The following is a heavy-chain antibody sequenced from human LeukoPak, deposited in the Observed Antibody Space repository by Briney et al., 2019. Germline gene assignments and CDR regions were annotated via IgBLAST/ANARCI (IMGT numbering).Heavy chain of an antibody. D-gene: IGHD3-10*01. CDR1: GFTFSSYG. J-gene: IGHJ4*02. Sequence: PGGSLRLSCAASGFTFSSYGMHWVRQAPGKGLEWVAVIWYGGSNKYYADFVKGRFTISRDNSKNTLYLEMNSLRAEEPAEYYCARAVVFFDYWGQGTLVTVSS. V-gene: IGHV3-33*01. CDR3: ARAVVFFDY. CDR2: IWYGGSNK.